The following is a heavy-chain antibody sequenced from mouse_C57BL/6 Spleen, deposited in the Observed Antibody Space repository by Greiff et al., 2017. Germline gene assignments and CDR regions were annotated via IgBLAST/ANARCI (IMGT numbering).Heavy chain of an antibody. J-gene: IGHJ2*01. CDR2: ISYDGSN. Sequence: LMESGPGLVKPSQSLSLTCSVTGYSITSGYYWNWIRQFPGNKLEWMGYISYDGSNNYNPSPKNRISITRDTSKNQFFLKLNSLTTEDTATYYCAREGFTTVVATYFDYWGQGTTLTVSS. CDR3: AREGFTTVVATYFDY. D-gene: IGHD1-1*01. CDR1: GYSITSGYY. V-gene: IGHV3-6*01.